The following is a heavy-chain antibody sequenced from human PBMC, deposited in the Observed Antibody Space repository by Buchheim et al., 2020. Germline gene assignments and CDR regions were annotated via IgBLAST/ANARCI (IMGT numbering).Heavy chain of an antibody. CDR3: ARVAVILGNNNIDH. Sequence: QVVLAESGGGVVQPGRSLRLSCAASGFLFRNSGMHWVRQAPGKGPEWVAFISFDGSDKYYADSVKGRFTVARDNSKNKLYLMATTLRAEDTALYYCARVAVILGNNNIDHWGQGTL. CDR1: GFLFRNSG. D-gene: IGHD3/OR15-3a*01. J-gene: IGHJ4*02. V-gene: IGHV3-30*03. CDR2: ISFDGSDK.